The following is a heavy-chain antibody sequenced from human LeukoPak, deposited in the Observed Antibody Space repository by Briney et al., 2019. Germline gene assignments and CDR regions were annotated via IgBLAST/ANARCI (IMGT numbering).Heavy chain of an antibody. CDR2: IRYDGSNK. V-gene: IGHV3-30*02. J-gene: IGHJ3*02. CDR3: AKDIVVVPAARGDAFDI. CDR1: GFTFSSYG. D-gene: IGHD2-2*01. Sequence: PGGSLRLSCAASGFTFSSYGMHWVRQAPGKGLEWVAFIRYDGSNKYYADSVKGRFTISRDNSKNTLYLQMNSLRAEDTAVYYCAKDIVVVPAARGDAFDIWGQGTMVTVSS.